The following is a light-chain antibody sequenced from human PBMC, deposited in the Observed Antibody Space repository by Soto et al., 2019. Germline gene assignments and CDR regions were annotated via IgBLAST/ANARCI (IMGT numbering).Light chain of an antibody. J-gene: IGKJ5*01. CDR1: HSISSY. CDR3: QHRSDWPT. Sequence: VLTQSPDTLSLPPEERATLSCRASHSISSYLAWYQQKPGQAPRLLIYDASSRATGIPARFSATGSASDFTLTINSLEPEDFAVYYCQHRSDWPTFGQGTRLEIK. V-gene: IGKV3-11*01. CDR2: DAS.